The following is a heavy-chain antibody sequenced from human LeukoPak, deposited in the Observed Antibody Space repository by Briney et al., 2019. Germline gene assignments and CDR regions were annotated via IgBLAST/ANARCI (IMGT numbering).Heavy chain of an antibody. Sequence: GGSLRLSCAASGFTFSDYYMSWIRQAPGKGLEWVSYISSSGSTIYYADSVKGRFTISRDNAKNSLYLQMNSLRAEDTAVYYCARENGYDILTGYYTTSDYWGQGTLVTVSS. D-gene: IGHD3-9*01. CDR3: ARENGYDILTGYYTTSDY. CDR2: ISSSGSTI. CDR1: GFTFSDYY. V-gene: IGHV3-11*01. J-gene: IGHJ4*02.